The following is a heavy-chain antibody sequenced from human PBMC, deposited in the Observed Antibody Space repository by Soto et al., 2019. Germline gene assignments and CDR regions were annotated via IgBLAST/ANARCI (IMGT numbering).Heavy chain of an antibody. CDR1: GFTFSSYS. CDR2: ISSSSSTI. CDR3: ARGVAGGSLDY. J-gene: IGHJ4*02. D-gene: IGHD6-19*01. V-gene: IGHV3-48*01. Sequence: GGSLRLSCAASGFTFSSYSMNWVRQAPGKGLEWVSYISSSSSTIYYADSVKGRFTISRDNAKNSLYLQMNSLRAEDTAVYYCARGVAGGSLDYWGQGTLVTVSS.